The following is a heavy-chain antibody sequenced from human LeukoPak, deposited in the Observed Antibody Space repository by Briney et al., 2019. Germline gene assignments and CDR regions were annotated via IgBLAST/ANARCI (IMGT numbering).Heavy chain of an antibody. CDR1: GLRFTSYV. CDR3: AKDDRSNSSTYYFDY. V-gene: IGHV3-23*01. Sequence: GGSLRLSCAASGLRFTSYVMSWVRQAPGKGLEWVSTISGRGGTTYYADSVKGRVTISRDNSKDTPYLEMHGLRVEDTAVYYCAKDDRSNSSTYYFDYWGQGTLVTVSS. CDR2: ISGRGGTT. J-gene: IGHJ4*02. D-gene: IGHD3-22*01.